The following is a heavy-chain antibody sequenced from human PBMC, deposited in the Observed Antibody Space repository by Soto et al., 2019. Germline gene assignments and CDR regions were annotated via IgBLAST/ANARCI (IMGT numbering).Heavy chain of an antibody. CDR3: PRDLSWGSKWYYYMDV. V-gene: IGHV3-48*01. D-gene: IGHD3-16*01. Sequence: EVQLVESGGGLVQPGGSLRLSCATSGFILSDCAMNWVRQAPGKGLEWVSYISSSSSVIDYADSVKGRFTVSRDNARNSMYLQMNSLRAEDTAVYYCPRDLSWGSKWYYYMDVWGKGTTVTVSS. CDR2: ISSSSSVI. J-gene: IGHJ6*03. CDR1: GFILSDCA.